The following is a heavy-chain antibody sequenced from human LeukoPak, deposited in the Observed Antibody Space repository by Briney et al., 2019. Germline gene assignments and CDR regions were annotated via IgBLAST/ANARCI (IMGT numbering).Heavy chain of an antibody. Sequence: GGSLRLSCAASGFAFSSYAMSWVRQAPGKGLEWVSAISGSGGSTYYADSVKGRFTISRDNSKNTLYLQMNSLRAEDTAVYYCAYHCSSTSRYEHFYWGQGTLVTVSS. CDR3: AYHCSSTSRYEHFY. CDR1: GFAFSSYA. J-gene: IGHJ4*02. V-gene: IGHV3-23*01. D-gene: IGHD2-2*01. CDR2: ISGSGGST.